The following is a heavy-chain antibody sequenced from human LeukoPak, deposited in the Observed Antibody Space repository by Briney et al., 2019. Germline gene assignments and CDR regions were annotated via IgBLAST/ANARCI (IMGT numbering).Heavy chain of an antibody. Sequence: GGSLRLSCAASGFIVSNTYMTWVRQAPGKGLEWVSVIHNDGSTYYADSVKGRFTISRDNSKNMLFLRMSSLRVEDTAVYFCASLARDYWGQGTLVSVSS. CDR1: GFIVSNTY. V-gene: IGHV3-53*01. D-gene: IGHD3-3*02. CDR3: ASLARDY. CDR2: IHNDGST. J-gene: IGHJ4*02.